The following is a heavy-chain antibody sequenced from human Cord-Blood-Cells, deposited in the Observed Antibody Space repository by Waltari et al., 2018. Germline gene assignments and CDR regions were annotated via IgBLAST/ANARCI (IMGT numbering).Heavy chain of an antibody. CDR1: GLTFSSSP. J-gene: IGHJ4*02. CDR3: AKAQWGSYYYFDY. CDR2: ISGRGGST. Sequence: EVQLLESGGGLVQPGGSLRLSCAASGLTFSSSPMSWVRQAPGKGLEWVSAISGRGGSTYYADSVKGRFTISRDNSKNTLYLQMNSLRAEDTAVYYCAKAQWGSYYYFDYWGQGTLVTVSS. D-gene: IGHD1-26*01. V-gene: IGHV3-23*01.